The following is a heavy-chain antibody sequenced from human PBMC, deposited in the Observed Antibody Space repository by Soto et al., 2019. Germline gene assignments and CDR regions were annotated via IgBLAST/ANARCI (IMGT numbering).Heavy chain of an antibody. CDR1: GGSISSYY. CDR3: ASMGYDYGSGSYPLDY. D-gene: IGHD3-10*01. V-gene: IGHV4-59*08. J-gene: IGHJ4*02. Sequence: QVQLQESGPGLVKPSETLSLTCTVSGGSISSYYWTWIRQPPGKGLEWIGFMYNSGSTHYNPSLKSRVTISLDTSKNQFSLNLRSVTAADTAVYYCASMGYDYGSGSYPLDYWGQGTLVTVSS. CDR2: MYNSGST.